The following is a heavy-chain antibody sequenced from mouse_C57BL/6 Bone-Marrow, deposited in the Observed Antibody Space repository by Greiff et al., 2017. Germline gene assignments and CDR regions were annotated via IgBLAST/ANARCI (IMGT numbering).Heavy chain of an antibody. Sequence: QVQLQQSGAELVRPGSSVKLSCKASGYTFTSYWMDWVKQRPGQGLEWIGNIYPSDSDTHYNQKFKDKATLTVDKSSSTAYMQLSSLTSEDSAVYYCAIYYDYAWFAYWGQGTLVTVSA. D-gene: IGHD2-4*01. V-gene: IGHV1-61*01. J-gene: IGHJ3*01. CDR2: IYPSDSDT. CDR1: GYTFTSYW. CDR3: AIYYDYAWFAY.